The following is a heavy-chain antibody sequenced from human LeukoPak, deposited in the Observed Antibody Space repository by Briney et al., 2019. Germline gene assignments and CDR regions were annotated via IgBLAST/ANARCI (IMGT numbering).Heavy chain of an antibody. CDR2: INAGNGNT. Sequence: ASVKVSCKASGYTFTSYAMHWVRQAPGQRHEWMGWINAGNGNTKYSQKFQGRVTITRDTSASTAYMELSSLRSEDTAVYYCARENQYNWNDYAFDIWGQGTMVTVSS. D-gene: IGHD1-1*01. CDR1: GYTFTSYA. J-gene: IGHJ3*02. CDR3: ARENQYNWNDYAFDI. V-gene: IGHV1-3*01.